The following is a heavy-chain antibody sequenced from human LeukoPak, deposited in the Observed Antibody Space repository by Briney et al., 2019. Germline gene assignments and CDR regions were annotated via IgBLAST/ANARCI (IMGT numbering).Heavy chain of an antibody. J-gene: IGHJ4*02. V-gene: IGHV3-23*01. CDR2: MSGSGGRT. CDR1: GFTFSSYA. CDR3: AKHHRDTMIVPY. Sequence: GGSLRLSCAASGFTFSSYAMSWVRQAEGKGVEWVSGMSGSGGRTEYEDSVKGRFTISRENSKKTVYLQMNSLRAEDTAVYYCAKHHRDTMIVPYWGQGTLVTVSS. D-gene: IGHD3-22*01.